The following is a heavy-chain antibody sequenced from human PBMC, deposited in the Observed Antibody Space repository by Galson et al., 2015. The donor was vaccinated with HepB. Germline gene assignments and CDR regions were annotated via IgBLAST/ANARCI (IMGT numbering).Heavy chain of an antibody. CDR2: IKDKSDGGTT. V-gene: IGHV3-15*05. CDR3: TTVRYCTSTSCPTRRYYMDV. D-gene: IGHD2-2*01. J-gene: IGHJ6*03. CDR1: GFTFSNAC. Sequence: SLRLSCAASGFTFSNACMTWVRQAPGKGLEWVGGIKDKSDGGTTAHAATVKVRFTIARDDSENKLNLQMKSLKTEDTAVYYCTTVRYCTSTSCPTRRYYMDVWGKGTTVTVSS.